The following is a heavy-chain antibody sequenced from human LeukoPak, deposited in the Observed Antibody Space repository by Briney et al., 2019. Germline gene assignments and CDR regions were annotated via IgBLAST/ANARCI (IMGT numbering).Heavy chain of an antibody. Sequence: SETLSLTCTVSGGSISSYYWSWLRQPPGKGLEWMGYISYSGTTNYNPSLKSRVTISVDTSKNQFSLRLSSVTAADTAVYYCARLSSRDSSDYYIDDWGQGTLVTVYS. CDR1: GGSISSYY. J-gene: IGHJ4*02. CDR2: ISYSGTT. CDR3: ARLSSRDSSDYYIDD. V-gene: IGHV4-59*08. D-gene: IGHD3-22*01.